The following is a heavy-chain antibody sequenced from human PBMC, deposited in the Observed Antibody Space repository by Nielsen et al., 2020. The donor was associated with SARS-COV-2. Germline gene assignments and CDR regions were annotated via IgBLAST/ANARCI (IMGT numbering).Heavy chain of an antibody. CDR1: GYKFINYG. Sequence: ASVKVSCKASGYKFINYGISWVRQAPGQGLEWMGWISGYSGNTNYAEKVQGRLTLTTDKSTSTVYMELRSLRSDDTAVYYCARDRDTVRVRSNWNDYDYWGQGTLVTVSS. J-gene: IGHJ4*02. V-gene: IGHV1-18*04. CDR3: ARDRDTVRVRSNWNDYDY. CDR2: ISGYSGNT. D-gene: IGHD1-1*01.